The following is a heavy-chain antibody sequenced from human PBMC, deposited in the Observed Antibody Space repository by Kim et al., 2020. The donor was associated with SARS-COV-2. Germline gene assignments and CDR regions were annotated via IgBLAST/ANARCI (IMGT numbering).Heavy chain of an antibody. V-gene: IGHV3-30*18. Sequence: GGSLRLSCAASGFTFSSYGMHWVRQAPGKGLEWVAVISYDGSNKYYADSVKGRFTISRDNSKNTLYLQMNSLRAEDTAVYYCAKDQKQWLVFRPSYYFDYWGQGTLVTVSS. CDR1: GFTFSSYG. J-gene: IGHJ4*02. CDR2: ISYDGSNK. CDR3: AKDQKQWLVFRPSYYFDY. D-gene: IGHD6-19*01.